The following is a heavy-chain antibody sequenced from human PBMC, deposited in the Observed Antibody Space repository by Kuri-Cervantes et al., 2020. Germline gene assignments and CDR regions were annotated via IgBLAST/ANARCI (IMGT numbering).Heavy chain of an antibody. Sequence: SETLSLTCTVSGGSISSGSYYWSWIRQPAGKGLEWIGRIYTSGSTNYNPSLKSRVTISVDTSKNQFSLKLSSVTAADTAVYYCARDPGIAAAAQYWFDPWGQGTLVTSPQ. CDR3: ARDPGIAAAAQYWFDP. CDR1: GGSISSGSYY. D-gene: IGHD6-13*01. CDR2: IYTSGST. J-gene: IGHJ5*02. V-gene: IGHV4-61*02.